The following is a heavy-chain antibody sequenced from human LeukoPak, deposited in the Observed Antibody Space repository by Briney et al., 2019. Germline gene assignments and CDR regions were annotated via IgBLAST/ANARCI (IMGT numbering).Heavy chain of an antibody. CDR3: ARAAGRWLQLHPFDY. J-gene: IGHJ4*02. V-gene: IGHV3-11*01. CDR1: GFTFSDYY. D-gene: IGHD5-24*01. Sequence: GGSLRLSCAASGFTFSDYYMSWIRQAPGKGLEWVSYISSSGSTIYYADSVKGRFTISRDNAKNSLYPQMNSLRAEDTAVYYSARAAGRWLQLHPFDYWGQGTLVTVSS. CDR2: ISSSGSTI.